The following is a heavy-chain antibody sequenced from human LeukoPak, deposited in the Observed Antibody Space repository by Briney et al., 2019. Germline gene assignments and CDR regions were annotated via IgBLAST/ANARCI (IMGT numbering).Heavy chain of an antibody. D-gene: IGHD2-2*01. CDR1: GFTFSSYG. Sequence: GRSLRLSCAASGFTFSSYGMHWVRQAPGKGLEWVAVISYDGSNKYYADSVKGRFTISRDNSKNTLYLQMNSLRAEDTAVYYCAKDSRGCSSTSCYPNDYWGQGTLVTVSS. CDR2: ISYDGSNK. CDR3: AKDSRGCSSTSCYPNDY. V-gene: IGHV3-30*18. J-gene: IGHJ4*02.